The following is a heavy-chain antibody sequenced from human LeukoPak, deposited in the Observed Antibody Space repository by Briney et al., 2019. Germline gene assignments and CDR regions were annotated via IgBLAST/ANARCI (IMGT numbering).Heavy chain of an antibody. CDR1: GFTVSSNY. CDR2: IYSGGNT. D-gene: IGHD1-26*01. J-gene: IGHJ4*02. V-gene: IGHV3-66*01. CDR3: ARDRVDSGLGVDY. Sequence: PGGSLRLSCAASGFTVSSNYMSWVRQAPGKGLEWVSVIYSGGNTYYADSVKGRFTISRDNSKNTLYLQMNSLRAEDTAVYYCARDRVDSGLGVDYWGQGTLVTVSS.